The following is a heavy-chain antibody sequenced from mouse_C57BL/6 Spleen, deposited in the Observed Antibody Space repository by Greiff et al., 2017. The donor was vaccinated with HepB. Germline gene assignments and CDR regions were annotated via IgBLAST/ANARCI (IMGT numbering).Heavy chain of an antibody. CDR2: ISYDGSN. Sequence: EVKLMESGPGLVKPSQSLSLTCSVTGYSITSGYYWNWIRQFPGNKLEWMGYISYDGSNNYNPSLKNRITITRDTSKNQFFLKLNSVTTEDTATYYCARDSYYYGGFAYWGQGTLVTVSA. CDR1: GYSITSGYY. CDR3: ARDSYYYGGFAY. D-gene: IGHD1-1*01. V-gene: IGHV3-6*01. J-gene: IGHJ3*01.